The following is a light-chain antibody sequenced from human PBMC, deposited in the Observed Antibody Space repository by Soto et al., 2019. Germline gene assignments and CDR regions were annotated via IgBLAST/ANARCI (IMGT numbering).Light chain of an antibody. J-gene: IGKJ5*01. CDR3: QQLNTFPVT. Sequence: DIQLTQSPSFLSASVGDRVTISCRASQGISSSLAWYQQTLGKAPKLLIYPSSTLQSGVPSRFSVSGSGTEFTLTIVSLQPEDFATYYCQQLNTFPVTFGQWTRL. V-gene: IGKV1-9*01. CDR1: QGISSS. CDR2: PSS.